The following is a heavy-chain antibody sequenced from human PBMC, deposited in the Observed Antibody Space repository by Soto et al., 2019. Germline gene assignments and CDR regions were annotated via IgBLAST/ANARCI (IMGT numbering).Heavy chain of an antibody. J-gene: IGHJ6*02. CDR1: GFTFSSYA. Sequence: QPGGSLRLSCAASGFTFSSYAMSWVRQAPGKGLEWVSAISGSGGSTYYADSVKGRFTISRDNSKNTLYLQMNSLRAEDTAVYYCAKVSVPIYDFWSGYPDYYYYGMDVWGQGTTVTVSS. CDR3: AKVSVPIYDFWSGYPDYYYYGMDV. V-gene: IGHV3-23*01. D-gene: IGHD3-3*01. CDR2: ISGSGGST.